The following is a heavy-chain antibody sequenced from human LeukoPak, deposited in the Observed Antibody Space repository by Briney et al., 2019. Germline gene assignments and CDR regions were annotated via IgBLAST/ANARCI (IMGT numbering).Heavy chain of an antibody. CDR1: GYTFSGFY. D-gene: IGHD3-16*01. V-gene: IGHV1-2*02. CDR2: INPNSGVT. Sequence: ASVKVSCKASGYTFSGFYIHWVRQAPGQGLEWMGWINPNSGVTNYAQKLQGRVTITRDTSIDTAYMQLSRLRSDDTAVYYCARDNDSRDPPHFDYWGQGTLVTVSS. CDR3: ARDNDSRDPPHFDY. J-gene: IGHJ4*02.